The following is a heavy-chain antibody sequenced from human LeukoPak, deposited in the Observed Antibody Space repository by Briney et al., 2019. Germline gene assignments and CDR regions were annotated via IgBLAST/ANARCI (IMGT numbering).Heavy chain of an antibody. J-gene: IGHJ4*02. Sequence: ASVKVSCKASGYTFTSYFMHWVRQAPGQGLEWMGIINPSGGSTSYAQKFQGRVTMTRDTSTNTVYMELSSLRSEDTAAYYCARGVEMATMVWGQGTLVTVSS. CDR3: ARGVEMATMV. CDR2: INPSGGST. D-gene: IGHD5-24*01. CDR1: GYTFTSYF. V-gene: IGHV1-46*01.